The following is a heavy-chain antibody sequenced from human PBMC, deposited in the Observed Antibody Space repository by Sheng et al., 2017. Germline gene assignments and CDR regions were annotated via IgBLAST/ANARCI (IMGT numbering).Heavy chain of an antibody. D-gene: IGHD1-26*01. V-gene: IGHV1-18*01. J-gene: IGHJ4*02. CDR2: ISAYNGNT. CDR1: GYTFKNYG. CDR3: AKGRSSGRFPEIY. Sequence: QVQLVQSGAEVKKPGASVKVSCRASGYTFKNYGISWVRQAPGQGLEWMGWISAYNGNTNSAQSLQDRVSLTTDTSTSTAYLDLRSLRSDDTAVYYCAKGRSSGRFPEIYWGQGALVTVSS.